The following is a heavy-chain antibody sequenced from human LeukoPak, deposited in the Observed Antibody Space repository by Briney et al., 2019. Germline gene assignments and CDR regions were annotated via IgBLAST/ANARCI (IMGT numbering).Heavy chain of an antibody. CDR1: GCSFTSYW. V-gene: IGHV5-51*01. CDR2: IYPAESDT. CDR3: ARQIAAAGIDY. Sequence: GESLKISCKASGCSFTSYWIVWGGQLPGKGLELMGIIYPAESDTRYSPSFQGQITISAGKSISTAYLQWSSLKASDTAMYYCARQIAAAGIDYWGQGTLVTVSS. J-gene: IGHJ4*02. D-gene: IGHD6-13*01.